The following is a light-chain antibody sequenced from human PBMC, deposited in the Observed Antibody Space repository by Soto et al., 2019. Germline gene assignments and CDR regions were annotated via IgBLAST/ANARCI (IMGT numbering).Light chain of an antibody. J-gene: IGKJ4*01. CDR3: QQRSNWPLS. Sequence: ETVLTQSPPTLSLSPGEGATLSGRASQSVSKYLAWYQQKPGQAPRLLISDASTRATGIPARFSGSGSGTDFTLTISSLEPEDFAVYYCQQRSNWPLSFGGGTKVEIK. V-gene: IGKV3-11*01. CDR2: DAS. CDR1: QSVSKY.